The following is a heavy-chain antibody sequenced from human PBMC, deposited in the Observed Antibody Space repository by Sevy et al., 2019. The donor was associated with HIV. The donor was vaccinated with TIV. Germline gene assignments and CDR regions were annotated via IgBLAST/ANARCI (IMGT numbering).Heavy chain of an antibody. CDR1: GYTFSDSGYY. Sequence: ASVKVSCKASGYTFSDSGYYVHWVRQAPGQGLEWMGWINPKSGATNYAQKFPARVTMTRDTSVSTANMELSRLTSDDTAVYYCASESYDFWTGPVDYDYGMDVWGQGTTVTVSS. J-gene: IGHJ6*02. V-gene: IGHV1-2*02. D-gene: IGHD3-3*01. CDR2: INPKSGAT. CDR3: ASESYDFWTGPVDYDYGMDV.